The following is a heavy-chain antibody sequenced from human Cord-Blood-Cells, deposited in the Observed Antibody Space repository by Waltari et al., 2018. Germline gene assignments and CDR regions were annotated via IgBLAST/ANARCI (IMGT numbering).Heavy chain of an antibody. J-gene: IGHJ4*02. CDR1: GGSFSGYY. Sequence: QVQLQQWGAGLLKPSETLSLTCAVYGGSFSGYYWIWFRQPPGKGLEWIGEINHSGSTNYNPSLKSRVTISVDTSKNQFSLKLSSVTAADTAVYYCARSRMVRGVIGNFDYWGQGTLVTVSS. CDR3: ARSRMVRGVIGNFDY. V-gene: IGHV4-34*01. D-gene: IGHD3-10*01. CDR2: INHSGST.